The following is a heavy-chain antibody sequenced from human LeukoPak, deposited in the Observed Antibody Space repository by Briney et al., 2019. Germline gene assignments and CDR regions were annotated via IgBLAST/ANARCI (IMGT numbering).Heavy chain of an antibody. CDR2: IYYSGST. CDR3: ARGGSSGWFNFDY. CDR1: GGSIRSSSYY. D-gene: IGHD6-19*01. J-gene: IGHJ4*02. Sequence: SETLSLTCTVSGGSIRSSSYYWGWIRQPPGKGLEWIGSIYYSGSTYYNPSLKSRVTISVDTSKNQFSLKLSSVTAADTAVYYCARGGSSGWFNFDYWGQGTLVTVSS. V-gene: IGHV4-39*01.